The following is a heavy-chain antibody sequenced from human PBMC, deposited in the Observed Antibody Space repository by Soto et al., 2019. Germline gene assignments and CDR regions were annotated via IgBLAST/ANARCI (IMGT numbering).Heavy chain of an antibody. CDR2: IWYDGSNT. CDR3: ARDRLRYNWNDFPYYYYGMDV. CDR1: GFTFSSYA. J-gene: IGHJ6*02. V-gene: IGHV3-33*01. Sequence: GGSLRLSCAASGFTFSSYAMHWVRQAPGKGLEWVGFIWYDGSNTFYAESVKGRFTISRDNSKNTVYLQINALRAEDTAVYYCARDRLRYNWNDFPYYYYGMDVWGQGTTVTVSS. D-gene: IGHD1-1*01.